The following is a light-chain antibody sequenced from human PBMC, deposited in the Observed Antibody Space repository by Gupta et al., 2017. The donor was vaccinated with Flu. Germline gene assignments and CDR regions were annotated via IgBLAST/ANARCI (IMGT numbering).Light chain of an antibody. CDR1: QSLLHSNGYNY. J-gene: IGKJ2*01. CDR2: LGS. CDR3: MQALQTPPT. V-gene: IGKV2-28*01. Sequence: ISCRSSQSLLHSNGYNYLDWYLQKPGQSPQLLIYLGSNRASGVPDRFSGSGSGTDFTLKISRVEAEDVGVYYCMQALQTPPTFGQGTKLEFK.